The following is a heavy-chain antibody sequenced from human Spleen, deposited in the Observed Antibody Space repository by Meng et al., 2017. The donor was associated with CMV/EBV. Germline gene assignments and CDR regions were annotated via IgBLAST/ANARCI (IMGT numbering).Heavy chain of an antibody. Sequence: VSGVSVITSSYFWGWVRQAPGKGLEWIATVYYSGNTFYNPSLKSRVTMSIDSSRNQFSLKLNSVTAADSAVYYCVRPSSSSTRGFNPWGRGILVTISS. CDR2: VYYSGNT. V-gene: IGHV4-39*01. CDR1: GVSVITSSYF. J-gene: IGHJ5*02. CDR3: VRPSSSSTRGFNP. D-gene: IGHD6-6*01.